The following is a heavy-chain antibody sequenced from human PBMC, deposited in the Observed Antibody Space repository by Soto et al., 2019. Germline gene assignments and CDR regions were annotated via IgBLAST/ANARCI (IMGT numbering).Heavy chain of an antibody. CDR2: ISWNSGSV. CDR1: GFTFDDYA. D-gene: IGHD3-16*02. Sequence: EVQLVESGGGLVQPGRSLRLSCTASGFTFDDYAMHWVRHGPGQCLEWVSGISWNSGSVGYADSVKGRFTIARDNSRKALYMKMTSLRPEDTAFYYGAKDGLSCKSTNWFEPWGQGTLVTVSS. CDR3: AKDGLSCKSTNWFEP. J-gene: IGHJ5*02. V-gene: IGHV3-9*01.